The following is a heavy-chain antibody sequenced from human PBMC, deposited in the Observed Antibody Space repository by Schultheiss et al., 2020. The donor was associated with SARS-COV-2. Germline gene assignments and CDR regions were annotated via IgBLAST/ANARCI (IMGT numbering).Heavy chain of an antibody. CDR3: ARDQRGTVLDV. V-gene: IGHV3-13*05. CDR1: GFTFSSYD. J-gene: IGHJ6*02. D-gene: IGHD4-17*01. CDR2: IGTAGDP. Sequence: GGSLRLSCAASGFTFSSYDMHWVRQATGKGLEWVSAIGTAGDPYYPGSVKGRFTISRENAKNSLYLQMNSLRAEDTAVYYCARDQRGTVLDVWGQGTMVTVSS.